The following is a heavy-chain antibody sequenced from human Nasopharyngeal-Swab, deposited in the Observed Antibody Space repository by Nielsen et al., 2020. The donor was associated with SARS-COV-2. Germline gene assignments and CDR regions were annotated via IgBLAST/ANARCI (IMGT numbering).Heavy chain of an antibody. V-gene: IGHV3-30*18. J-gene: IGHJ2*01. CDR3: AKDSVIFDYSRHWYFDL. CDR2: ISYDGSNK. CDR1: GFTFSSYG. Sequence: GESLKISCAASGFTFSSYGMYWVRQAPGKGLEWVAVISYDGSNKYYADSVKGRFTISRDNSKNTLYLQMNSLRAEDTAVYYCAKDSVIFDYSRHWYFDLWGRGTLVTVSS. D-gene: IGHD3/OR15-3a*01.